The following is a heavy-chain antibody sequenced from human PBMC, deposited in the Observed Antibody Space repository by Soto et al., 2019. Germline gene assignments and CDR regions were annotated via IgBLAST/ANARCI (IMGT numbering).Heavy chain of an antibody. CDR3: ARLETGITGTTAGSFYYYYYMDV. J-gene: IGHJ6*03. D-gene: IGHD1-7*01. V-gene: IGHV4-39*01. CDR2: IYYSGST. Sequence: SETLSLTCTVSGGSISSSSYYWGWIRQPPGKGLEWIGSIYYSGSTYYNPSLKSRVTISVDTSKNQFSLKLSSVTAADTAVYYCARLETGITGTTAGSFYYYYYMDVWGKGTTVTVSS. CDR1: GGSISSSSYY.